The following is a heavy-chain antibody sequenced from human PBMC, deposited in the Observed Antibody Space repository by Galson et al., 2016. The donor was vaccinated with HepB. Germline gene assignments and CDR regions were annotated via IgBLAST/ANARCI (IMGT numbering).Heavy chain of an antibody. CDR2: ISYDDGSSK. Sequence: SLRLSCAASGFPLRSYAMHWVRQAPGKGLQWVATISYDDGSSKYYADSVKGRFTISRDNSKNTLYLQMNSLRAEDTALYYCARAQIPGYCSGGNCFGNDYWGQGSLGTVSS. J-gene: IGHJ4*02. V-gene: IGHV3-30-3*01. D-gene: IGHD2-15*01. CDR1: GFPLRSYA. CDR3: ARAQIPGYCSGGNCFGNDY.